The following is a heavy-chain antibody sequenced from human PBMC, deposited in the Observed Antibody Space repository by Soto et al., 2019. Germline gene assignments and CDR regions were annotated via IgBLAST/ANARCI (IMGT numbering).Heavy chain of an antibody. V-gene: IGHV4-30-4*01. Sequence: SETLSLTCTVSGGSISSGDYYWSWIRQPPGKCLEWIGYIYYSGRTYYNPSLKSRVTISVDTSKTQFSLKLSSVTAADTAVYYCARDRRNYGGNSNGAFDIWGQGTMVTVSS. CDR1: GGSISSGDYY. D-gene: IGHD4-17*01. CDR2: IYYSGRT. J-gene: IGHJ3*02. CDR3: ARDRRNYGGNSNGAFDI.